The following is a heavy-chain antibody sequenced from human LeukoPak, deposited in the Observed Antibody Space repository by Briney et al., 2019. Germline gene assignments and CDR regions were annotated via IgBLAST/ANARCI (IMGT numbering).Heavy chain of an antibody. CDR2: IYTSGST. D-gene: IGHD3-16*01. V-gene: IGHV4-61*02. CDR1: GGSISSSSYY. CDR3: ARVADSWGFDY. J-gene: IGHJ4*02. Sequence: PSETLPLTCTVSGGSISSSSYYWGWIRQPPGKGLEWIGRIYTSGSTNYNPSLKSRVTISVDTSKNQFSLKLSSVTAADTAVYYCARVADSWGFDYWGQGTLVTVSS.